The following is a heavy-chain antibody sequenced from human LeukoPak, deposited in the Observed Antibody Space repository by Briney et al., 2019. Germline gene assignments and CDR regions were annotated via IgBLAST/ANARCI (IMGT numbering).Heavy chain of an antibody. J-gene: IGHJ3*02. D-gene: IGHD2-15*01. CDR3: ARPAESCSSSSCSPNDAFDN. CDR2: INPSGGST. CDR1: GYTFTSYY. Sequence: ASVKVSCKASGYTFTSYYIHRVRQAPGQGLEWMGIINPSGGSTNYAQKFQGRVTMTRDTSTSTVYMELSSLRSEDSAVYYCARPAESCSSSSCSPNDAFDNWGQGTMVIVSS. V-gene: IGHV1-46*01.